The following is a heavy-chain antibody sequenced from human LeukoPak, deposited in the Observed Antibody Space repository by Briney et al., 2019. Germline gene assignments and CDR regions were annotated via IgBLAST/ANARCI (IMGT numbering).Heavy chain of an antibody. CDR1: GFTFSSYD. J-gene: IGHJ4*02. CDR3: AKDEFSYSSSWSDPYDY. CDR2: ISGSGGST. V-gene: IGHV3-23*01. Sequence: GGSLRLSCAASGFTFSSYDMSWVRQAPGKGLEWVSVISGSGGSTYYADSVRGRFTISRDNSKNTLYLQMNSLRAEDTAVYYCAKDEFSYSSSWSDPYDYWGQGTLVTVSS. D-gene: IGHD6-13*01.